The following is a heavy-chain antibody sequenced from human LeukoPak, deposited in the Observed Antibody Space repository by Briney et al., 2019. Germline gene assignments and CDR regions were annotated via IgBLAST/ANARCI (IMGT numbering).Heavy chain of an antibody. Sequence: GASVKVSCKASGGTFSSYAISWVRQAPGQGLEWMGRIIPILGIANYAQRFQGRVTITADKSTSTAYMELSSLRSEDTAVYYCARERLNTAAKANDYWGQGTLVTVSS. CDR2: IIPILGIA. CDR3: ARERLNTAAKANDY. D-gene: IGHD6-13*01. J-gene: IGHJ4*02. CDR1: GGTFSSYA. V-gene: IGHV1-69*04.